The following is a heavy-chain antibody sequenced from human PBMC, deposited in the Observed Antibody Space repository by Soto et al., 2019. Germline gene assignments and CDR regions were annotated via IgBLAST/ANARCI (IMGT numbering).Heavy chain of an antibody. Sequence: GGSLRLSCAASGFTVSSNYVSWVRQAPGKGLEWVSVIYSGGSTYYADSVKGRFTISRDNSKNTLYLQMNSLRAEDTAVYYCAKGSYCTNGICYNYWGQGTLVTVSS. CDR3: AKGSYCTNGICYNY. D-gene: IGHD2-8*01. CDR1: GFTVSSNY. CDR2: IYSGGST. J-gene: IGHJ4*02. V-gene: IGHV3-53*01.